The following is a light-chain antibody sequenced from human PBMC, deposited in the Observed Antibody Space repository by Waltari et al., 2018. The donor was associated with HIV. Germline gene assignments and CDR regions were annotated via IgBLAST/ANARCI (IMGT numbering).Light chain of an antibody. CDR2: AAS. J-gene: IGKJ4*01. V-gene: IGKV1-9*01. CDR1: QDINTF. Sequence: DIPLTQSTSFLPSSIGDRITITCRASQDINTFLAWYQQKPGRAPKLLVYAASTLQSGVSSRFSGSGSGTDFTLTINSLQPEDCATYYCQQLNSYPVTFGGGTKVEI. CDR3: QQLNSYPVT.